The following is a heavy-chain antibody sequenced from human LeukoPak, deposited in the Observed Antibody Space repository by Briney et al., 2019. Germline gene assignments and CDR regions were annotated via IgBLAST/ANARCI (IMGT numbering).Heavy chain of an antibody. J-gene: IGHJ6*02. CDR2: ISGSGGST. CDR3: ARGSLVRGGPYYYYGMDV. V-gene: IGHV3-23*01. D-gene: IGHD2-15*01. CDR1: GFTFSSYA. Sequence: GGSLRLSCAASGFTFSSYAMSWVRQAPGKGLEWVPAISGSGGSTYYADSVKGRFTISRDNSKNSLYLQMNSLRAEDTAVYYCARGSLVRGGPYYYYGMDVWGQGTTVTVSS.